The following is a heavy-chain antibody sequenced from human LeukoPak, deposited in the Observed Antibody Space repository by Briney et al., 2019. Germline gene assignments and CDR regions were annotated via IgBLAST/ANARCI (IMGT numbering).Heavy chain of an antibody. CDR3: ARDGYSSSCYVDPLYYYYYYMDV. J-gene: IGHJ6*03. Sequence: KSSETLSLTCTVSGGSISSYYWSWIRQPAGKGLEWIGRIYTSGSTNYNPSLKSRVTMSVDTSKNQFSLKLSSVTAADTAVYYCARDGYSSSCYVDPLYYYYYYMDVWGKGTTVTVSS. CDR1: GGSISSYY. D-gene: IGHD6-13*01. V-gene: IGHV4-4*07. CDR2: IYTSGST.